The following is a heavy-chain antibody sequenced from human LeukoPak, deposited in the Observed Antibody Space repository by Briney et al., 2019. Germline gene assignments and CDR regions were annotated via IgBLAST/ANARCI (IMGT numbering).Heavy chain of an antibody. Sequence: DSVKGRLTISRDNSKNTLYLQMNSLRAEDSAVYYCARGGGYYFDYWGQGTLVTVSS. J-gene: IGHJ4*02. CDR3: ARGGGYYFDY. V-gene: IGHV3-30*07. D-gene: IGHD6-13*01.